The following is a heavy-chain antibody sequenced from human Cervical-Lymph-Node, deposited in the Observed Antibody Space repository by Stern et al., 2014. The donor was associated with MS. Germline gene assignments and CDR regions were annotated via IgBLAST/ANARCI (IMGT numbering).Heavy chain of an antibody. Sequence: EVPLVESGGGLVKPGGSLSLSCAASGFTFSDYGMNWVRQAPGKGLEWVSSISATSSYIYYADSVRGRFTISRDNAKNSLYLQMNSLRAEDTAMYYCARGGDYYGDSAYWGQGAPVTFSS. J-gene: IGHJ4*02. CDR2: ISATSSYI. CDR1: GFTFSDYG. D-gene: IGHD3-10*01. V-gene: IGHV3-21*01. CDR3: ARGGDYYGDSAY.